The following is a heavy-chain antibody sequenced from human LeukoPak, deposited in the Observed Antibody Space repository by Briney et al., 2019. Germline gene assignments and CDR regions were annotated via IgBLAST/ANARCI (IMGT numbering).Heavy chain of an antibody. CDR2: ISSNGGRT. Sequence: GGSLRLSCAASGFTFRSYVMHWVRQAPGKGLEYVSAISSNGGRTYYANSVKGRLTISRDNSKNTLYLQMGSLRAEDMVVYYCAISVAVANDYYYYGMDVWGQGTTVTVSS. J-gene: IGHJ6*02. CDR1: GFTFRSYV. V-gene: IGHV3-64*01. D-gene: IGHD6-19*01. CDR3: AISVAVANDYYYYGMDV.